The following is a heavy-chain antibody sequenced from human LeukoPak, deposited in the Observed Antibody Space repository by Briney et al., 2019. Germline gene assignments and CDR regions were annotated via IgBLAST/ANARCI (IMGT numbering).Heavy chain of an antibody. Sequence: GGSLRLSCAASGFSFGSSDIHWVRQAPDKGLEWVAFISYDGSDKYYADSVKGRFTVSRDNSKHTLYLQMNSLRAEDTAVYYCAKDRGWCFEYWSQGTVVTVSS. D-gene: IGHD6-19*01. CDR3: AKDRGWCFEY. CDR1: GFSFGSSD. V-gene: IGHV3-30*18. CDR2: ISYDGSDK. J-gene: IGHJ4*02.